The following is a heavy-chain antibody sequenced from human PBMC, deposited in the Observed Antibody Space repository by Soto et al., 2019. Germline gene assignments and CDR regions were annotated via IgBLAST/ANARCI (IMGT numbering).Heavy chain of an antibody. J-gene: IGHJ4*02. CDR1: GGSISSGGYY. CDR3: ARYPGIAVAGKYYFDY. D-gene: IGHD6-19*01. CDR2: IYYSGST. Sequence: SETLSLTCTVSGGSISSGGYYWSWIRQHPGKGLEWIGYIYYSGSTYYNPSLKSRVTISVDTSKNQFSLKLSSVTAADTAVYYCARYPGIAVAGKYYFDYWGQGTLVTVSS. V-gene: IGHV4-31*03.